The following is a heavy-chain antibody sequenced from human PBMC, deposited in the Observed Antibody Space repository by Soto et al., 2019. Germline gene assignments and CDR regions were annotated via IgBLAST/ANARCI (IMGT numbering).Heavy chain of an antibody. V-gene: IGHV5-51*01. CDR3: ARQNNGGCDCVGDAFDI. CDR2: IYPGDSDT. Sequence: ASLKISCKGSGYSFPSYWIGWVRQMPATGMEWMGIIYPGDSDTRYSPSFQGQVTISADKSISTAYLKWSSLKASDTAMYYCARQNNGGCDCVGDAFDICGQGTMVTVSS. CDR1: GYSFPSYW. J-gene: IGHJ3*02. D-gene: IGHD2-21*02.